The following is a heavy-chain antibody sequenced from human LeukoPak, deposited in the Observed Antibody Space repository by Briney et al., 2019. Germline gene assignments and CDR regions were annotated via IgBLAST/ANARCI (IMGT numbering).Heavy chain of an antibody. V-gene: IGHV3-53*01. CDR2: IYSGGST. CDR3: ARAPKYYYDSSGMGAFDI. J-gene: IGHJ3*02. CDR1: GFTFSSYS. Sequence: GGSLRLSCAASGFTFSSYSMNWVRQAPGKGLEWVSVIYSGGSTYYADSVKGRFTISRDNSKNTLYLQMNSLRAEDTAVYYCARAPKYYYDSSGMGAFDIWGQGTMVTVSS. D-gene: IGHD3-22*01.